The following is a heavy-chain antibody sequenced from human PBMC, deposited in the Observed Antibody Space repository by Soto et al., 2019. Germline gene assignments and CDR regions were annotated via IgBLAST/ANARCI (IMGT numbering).Heavy chain of an antibody. CDR1: GFTFSSYW. V-gene: IGHV3-7*01. CDR2: IKQDGSEK. CDR3: ARDEHWMQVYYYYYMDV. J-gene: IGHJ6*03. D-gene: IGHD5-18*01. Sequence: GGSLRLSCAASGFTFSSYWMSWVRQAPGKGLEWVANIKQDGSEKYYVDSVKGRFTISRDNAKNSLYLQMNSLRAEDTAVYYCARDEHWMQVYYYYYMDVWGKGTTVTVSS.